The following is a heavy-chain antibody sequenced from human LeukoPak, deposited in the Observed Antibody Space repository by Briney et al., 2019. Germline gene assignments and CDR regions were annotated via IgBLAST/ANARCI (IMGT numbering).Heavy chain of an antibody. CDR1: GGTFSSYT. CDR3: ARGGTTVVYYYYYMDV. J-gene: IGHJ6*03. CDR2: IITILGIA. D-gene: IGHD4-23*01. Sequence: ASVKVSCKASGGTFSSYTISWVRQAPGQGLEWMGRIITILGIANYAQKFQGRVTITADKSTSTAYMELSSLRSEDTAVYYCARGGTTVVYYYYYMDVWGKGTTVTVSS. V-gene: IGHV1-69*02.